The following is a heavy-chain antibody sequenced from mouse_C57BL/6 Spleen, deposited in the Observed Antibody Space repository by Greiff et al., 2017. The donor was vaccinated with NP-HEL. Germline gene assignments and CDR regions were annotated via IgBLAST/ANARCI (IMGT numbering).Heavy chain of an antibody. V-gene: IGHV1-26*01. CDR2: INPKHGGT. D-gene: IGHD2-12*01. CDR1: LYTFTYYY. J-gene: IGHJ2*01. CDR3: ARYGRYYTQYFDY. Sequence: PLPPSVPLLVQPGASVTISCPASLYTFTYYYMNCLTESQGDSLEWIEDINPKHGGTSYNQKFKGKATLTVDKSSSTAYMELRSLTSEDSAVYYCARYGRYYTQYFDYWGQGTTLTVSS.